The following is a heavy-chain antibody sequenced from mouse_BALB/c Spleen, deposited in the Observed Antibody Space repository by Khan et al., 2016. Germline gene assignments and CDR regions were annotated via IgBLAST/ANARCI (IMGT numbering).Heavy chain of an antibody. CDR3: ARSRRMGSNYLFSY. D-gene: IGHD2-5*01. CDR1: GYTFTIYT. Sequence: QVQLQQPGAELAKPGASVKMSCKASGYTFTIYTMHWVKQRPGQGLEWIGYINPSSGYTNYNQKFKDKATLTADKSSSTAYMQLSSLTSEDSAVYYCARSRRMGSNYLFSYWGQGTTITVTS. J-gene: IGHJ2*01. CDR2: INPSSGYT. V-gene: IGHV1-4*01.